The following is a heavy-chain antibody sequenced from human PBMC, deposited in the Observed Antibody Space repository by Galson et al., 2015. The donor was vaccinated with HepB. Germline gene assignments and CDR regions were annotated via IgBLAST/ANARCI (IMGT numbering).Heavy chain of an antibody. CDR3: ATRPVGFLEWLLSVGDAFDI. J-gene: IGHJ3*02. CDR2: INHSGST. CDR1: GGSFSGYY. V-gene: IGHV4-34*01. Sequence: SETLSLTCAVYGGSFSGYYWSWIRQPPGKGLEWIGEINHSGSTNYNPSLKSRVTISVDTSKNQFSLKLSSVTAADTAVYYCATRPVGFLEWLLSVGDAFDIWGQGTMVTVSS. D-gene: IGHD3-3*01.